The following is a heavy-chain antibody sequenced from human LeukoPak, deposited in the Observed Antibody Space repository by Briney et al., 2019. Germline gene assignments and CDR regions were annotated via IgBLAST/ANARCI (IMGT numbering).Heavy chain of an antibody. D-gene: IGHD3-22*01. Sequence: GGSLRLSCAASGFTFSNAWMSWVRQAPGKGLEWVSYISSSGSTIYYADSVKGRFTISRDNAKNSLYLQMSGLRAEDTAVYYCARVLHKRNYDSSTYYGYWGQGTLVTVSS. CDR2: ISSSGSTI. CDR3: ARVLHKRNYDSSTYYGY. CDR1: GFTFSNAW. J-gene: IGHJ4*02. V-gene: IGHV3-11*04.